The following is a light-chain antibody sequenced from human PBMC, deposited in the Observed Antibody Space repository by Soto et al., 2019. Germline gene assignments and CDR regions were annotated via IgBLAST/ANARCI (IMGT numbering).Light chain of an antibody. CDR1: QGIRND. CDR3: LPHFMYPLT. CDR2: SAS. J-gene: IGKJ4*01. V-gene: IGKV1-17*01. Sequence: DMQMTQCPASLSASVGGRVTITCRASQGIRNDLGWYQQKPGMAPKRLIYSASTLQGGVPSRFSGSASRTEFTPTISSLQPEELATYYCLPHFMYPLTFGGGTKVEIK.